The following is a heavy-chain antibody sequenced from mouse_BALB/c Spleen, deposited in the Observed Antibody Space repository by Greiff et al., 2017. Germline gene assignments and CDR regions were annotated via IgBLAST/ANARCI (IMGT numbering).Heavy chain of an antibody. J-gene: IGHJ2*01. CDR3: ARCYYGSSYYFDY. D-gene: IGHD1-1*01. CDR2: IWAGGST. CDR1: GFSLTSYG. V-gene: IGHV2-9*02. Sequence: VQRVESGPGLVAPSQSLSITCTVSGFSLTSYGVHWVRQPPGKGLEWLGVIWAGGSTNYNSALMSRLSISKDNSKSQVFLKMNSLQTDDTAMYYCARCYYGSSYYFDYWGQGTTLTVSA.